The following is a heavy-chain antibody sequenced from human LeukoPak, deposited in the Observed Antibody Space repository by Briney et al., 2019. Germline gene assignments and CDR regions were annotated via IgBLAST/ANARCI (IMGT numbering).Heavy chain of an antibody. V-gene: IGHV4-39*07. D-gene: IGHD3-22*01. CDR3: ARGRYDSTGDYSYYYMDV. CDR1: GGSMSSSSHY. CDR2: IYYSGST. Sequence: PSETLSLTCSVSGGSMSSSSHYWGWIRQPPGKGLEWIGTIYYSGSTHYNPSLNSRVSISVDTSKRQFSLRLRSVTAADTAVYYCARGRYDSTGDYSYYYMDVWGTGTTVTVSS. J-gene: IGHJ6*03.